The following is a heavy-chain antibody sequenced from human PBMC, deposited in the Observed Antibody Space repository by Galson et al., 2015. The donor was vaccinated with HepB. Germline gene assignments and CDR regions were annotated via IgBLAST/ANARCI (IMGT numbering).Heavy chain of an antibody. J-gene: IGHJ4*02. D-gene: IGHD7-27*01. CDR3: VRDRRTRTGDRLGFDY. V-gene: IGHV6-1*01. Sequence: CAISGDSVSSNSVVWNWIRQSPSRGLEWLGRTYYRSKWYNDYAVSVESRITINPDTSRNQFSLQLNSVTPEDTAVYHCVRDRRTRTGDRLGFDYWGQGTLVTVSS. CDR2: TYYRSKWYN. CDR1: GDSVSSNSVV.